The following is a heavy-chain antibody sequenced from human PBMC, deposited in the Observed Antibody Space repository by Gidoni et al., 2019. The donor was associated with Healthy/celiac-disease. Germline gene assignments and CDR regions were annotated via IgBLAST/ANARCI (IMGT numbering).Heavy chain of an antibody. D-gene: IGHD3-22*01. V-gene: IGHV4-34*01. CDR3: ARSSYYYDSSGYSLDY. CDR2: INHSGST. Sequence: QVQLQQWGAGLLKPSETLSLTCAVYGGSFSGYYWSWIRQPPGKGLEWIGEINHSGSTNYNPSLKSRVTISVDTSKNQFSLKLSSVTAADTAVYYCARSSYYYDSSGYSLDYWGQGTLVTVSS. J-gene: IGHJ4*02. CDR1: GGSFSGYY.